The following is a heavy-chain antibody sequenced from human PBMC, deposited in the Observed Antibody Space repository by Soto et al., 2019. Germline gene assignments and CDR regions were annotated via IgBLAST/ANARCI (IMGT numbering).Heavy chain of an antibody. CDR1: GGPVSSDAYD. Sequence: SETLSLTCSVSGGPVSSDAYDWAWIRQPPGKTLEWVGMTLSSAGTSRNPSLRIRLSMSVDTARNQFSMRLTSVTAADAAVYFCAPGFSSGFDVDSWGPGTQVSVSS. D-gene: IGHD6-19*01. V-gene: IGHV4-61*08. J-gene: IGHJ4*02. CDR3: APGFSSGFDVDS. CDR2: TLSSAGT.